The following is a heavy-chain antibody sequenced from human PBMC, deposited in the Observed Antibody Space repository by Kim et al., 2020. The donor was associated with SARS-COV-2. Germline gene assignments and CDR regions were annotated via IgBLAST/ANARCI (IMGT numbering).Heavy chain of an antibody. Sequence: GGSLRLSCAGSGFIFNNYAMSWVRQAPGKGLEWVSGISGSGATTHYADSVKGRFIISRDNSKNMLFLQMSSLRAEDTAIYYCAKRGHYDTSNSYASFDSWGQGTLDTVSS. D-gene: IGHD3-22*01. CDR2: ISGSGATT. CDR3: AKRGHYDTSNSYASFDS. V-gene: IGHV3-23*01. CDR1: GFIFNNYA. J-gene: IGHJ4*02.